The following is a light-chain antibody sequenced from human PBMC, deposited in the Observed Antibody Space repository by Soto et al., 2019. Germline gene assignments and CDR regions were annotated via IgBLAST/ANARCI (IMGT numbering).Light chain of an antibody. J-gene: IGLJ1*01. CDR2: EVS. CDR3: SSYTSSSTLYV. V-gene: IGLV2-14*01. Sequence: QSALRHPASVSWSPGQSITISCTGTSSDVGGYNYVSWYQQHPGKAPKLMIYEVSNRPSGVSNRFSGSKSGNTASLTISGLQAEDEADYYCSSYTSSSTLYVLGTGTKVTVL. CDR1: SSDVGGYNY.